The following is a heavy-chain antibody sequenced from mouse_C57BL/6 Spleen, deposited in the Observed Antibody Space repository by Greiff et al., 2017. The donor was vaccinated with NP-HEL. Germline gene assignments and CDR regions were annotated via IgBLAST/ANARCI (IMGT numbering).Heavy chain of an antibody. Sequence: EVMLVESGGGLVKPGGSLKLSCAASGFTFSSYAMSWVRQTPEKRLEWVATISDGGSYTYYPDHVKGRFTISSDNAKNNLYLQMSHLKSDDTAMYYCARDSYYGSSRWYFDVWGTGTTVTVSS. V-gene: IGHV5-4*01. CDR1: GFTFSSYA. D-gene: IGHD1-1*01. J-gene: IGHJ1*03. CDR3: ARDSYYGSSRWYFDV. CDR2: ISDGGSYT.